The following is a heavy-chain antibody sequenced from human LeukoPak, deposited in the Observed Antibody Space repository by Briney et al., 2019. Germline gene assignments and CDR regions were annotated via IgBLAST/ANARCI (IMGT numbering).Heavy chain of an antibody. J-gene: IGHJ5*02. CDR3: ARGPGMSDP. V-gene: IGHV3-74*01. D-gene: IGHD6-13*01. CDR1: GFTFSSYW. Sequence: GESLRLSCAASGFTFSSYWMHWVRPAPGKGLVWVACILSVGRRTSYADSVKGRFTISRDNAKNKLYLQMNSRRAEDTAVYYCARGPGMSDPWGQGTLVTVSS. CDR2: ILSVGRRT.